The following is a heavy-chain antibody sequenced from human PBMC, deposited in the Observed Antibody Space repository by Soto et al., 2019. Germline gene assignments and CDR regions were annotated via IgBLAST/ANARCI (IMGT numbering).Heavy chain of an antibody. V-gene: IGHV4-34*01. Sequence: QVQLHQWGAGQLRASETLSLTCGVSGGSFSGYYWSWIRQPPGKGLEWIGEVNDSGNSNYNPSLKRRVVIAVDTPKNEFSLKMNTVTAADTGVYYCARVRRWLPEEMVDLWCQGALVTVSS. CDR3: ARVRRWLPEEMVDL. CDR1: GGSFSGYY. D-gene: IGHD5-12*01. J-gene: IGHJ5*02. CDR2: VNDSGNS.